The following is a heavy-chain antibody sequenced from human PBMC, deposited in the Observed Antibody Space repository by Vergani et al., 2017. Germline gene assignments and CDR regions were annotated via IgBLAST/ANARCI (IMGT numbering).Heavy chain of an antibody. CDR2: TWYDGNNK. Sequence: QVQLVESGGGVVQPGRSLRLSCAASGFTFNQYGMHWVRQAPGKGLEWVAVTWYDGNNKQYAAFVKGRFTISRDNSKSAMYLQMNSLRDEDTGVYYCARDLRLLYNRFDPWGQGTLVTVSS. CDR3: ARDLRLLYNRFDP. CDR1: GFTFNQYG. J-gene: IGHJ5*02. V-gene: IGHV3-33*01. D-gene: IGHD5/OR15-5a*01.